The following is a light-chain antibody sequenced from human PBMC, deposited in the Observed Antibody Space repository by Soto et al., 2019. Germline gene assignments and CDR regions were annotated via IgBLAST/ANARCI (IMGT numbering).Light chain of an antibody. CDR3: QQYYSSPRT. CDR1: QTVLYRSNNMNY. Sequence: DIVMTQSPDSLAVSLGERATINCKSSQTVLYRSNNMNYLSWYQQKPGQPPKLLIYWASTRESGVRDRFSGSGSGTDFTLTISSLQAEDVAVYYCQQYYSSPRTFGGGTKVEIK. V-gene: IGKV4-1*01. J-gene: IGKJ4*01. CDR2: WAS.